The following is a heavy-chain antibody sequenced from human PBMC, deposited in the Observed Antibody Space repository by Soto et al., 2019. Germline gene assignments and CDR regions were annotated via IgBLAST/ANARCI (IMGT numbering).Heavy chain of an antibody. Sequence: KESGPTLVTPTQTLTLTCTFSGFSLSTSGVGVGWIRQPPGKALEWLALIYWDDDKRYSPSLKSRLTITKDTSKNQVVLTMTNMDPVDTATYYCAHLTYYFDSSAYYWYFDLWGRGTLVTVSS. CDR3: AHLTYYFDSSAYYWYFDL. CDR2: IYWDDDK. V-gene: IGHV2-5*02. D-gene: IGHD3-22*01. CDR1: GFSLSTSGVG. J-gene: IGHJ2*01.